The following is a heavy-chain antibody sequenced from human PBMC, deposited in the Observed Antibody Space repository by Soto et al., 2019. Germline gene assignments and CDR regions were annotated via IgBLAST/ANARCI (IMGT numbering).Heavy chain of an antibody. J-gene: IGHJ6*02. Sequence: PVGSLRLSCAASGFTFSSYGMHWVRQAPGKGLEWVAVISYDGSNKYYADSVKGRFTISRDNSKNTLYLQMNSLRAEDTAVYYCAKGLSGGYYYYGMDVWGQGTTVTVSS. D-gene: IGHD3-10*01. CDR3: AKGLSGGYYYYGMDV. CDR1: GFTFSSYG. V-gene: IGHV3-30*18. CDR2: ISYDGSNK.